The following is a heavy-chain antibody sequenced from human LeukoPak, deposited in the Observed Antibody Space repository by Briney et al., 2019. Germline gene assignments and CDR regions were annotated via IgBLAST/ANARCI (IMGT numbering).Heavy chain of an antibody. CDR2: ISGYNTYT. J-gene: IGHJ3*01. CDR3: ARVRLVWGMETFDL. Sequence: GASVKVSCKASNNTLSNNGITWVRQAPGQGLEWMGWISGYNTYTTYAQKFQDRVTMTKDTSTSTAHMEMRSLRSDDTAIYYCARVRLVWGMETFDLWGQGTMVTVSS. V-gene: IGHV1-18*01. D-gene: IGHD3-16*01. CDR1: NNTLSNNG.